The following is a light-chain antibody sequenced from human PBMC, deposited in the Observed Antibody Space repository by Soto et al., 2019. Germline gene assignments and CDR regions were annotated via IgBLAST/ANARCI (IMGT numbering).Light chain of an antibody. CDR2: GAS. CDR3: QQYNHWPT. CDR1: QSVSTN. J-gene: IGKJ1*01. Sequence: EIGMTQSPSTLSGSAGDRATLSCRASQSVSTNLAWYQQKPGQAPRLLIYGASTRATGIPARFSGSASGTEFTLTISSLKSEDFVVYSCQQYNHWPTFGQGTKVDIK. V-gene: IGKV3-15*01.